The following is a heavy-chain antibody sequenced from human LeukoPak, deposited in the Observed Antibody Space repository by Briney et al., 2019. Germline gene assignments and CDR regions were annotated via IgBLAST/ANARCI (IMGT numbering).Heavy chain of an antibody. D-gene: IGHD3-10*01. CDR2: IYHSGST. V-gene: IGHV4-30-2*01. Sequence: SETLSLTCTVSGGSISSGGYYWSWIRQPPGKGLEWIGYIYHSGSTNYNPSLKSRVTISVDTSKNQFSLKLSSVTAADTAVYYCARVYYYGSGSYQYFDYWGQGTLVTVSS. CDR3: ARVYYYGSGSYQYFDY. CDR1: GGSISSGGYY. J-gene: IGHJ4*02.